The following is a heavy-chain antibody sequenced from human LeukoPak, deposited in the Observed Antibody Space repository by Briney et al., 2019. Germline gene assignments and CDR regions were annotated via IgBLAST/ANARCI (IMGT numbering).Heavy chain of an antibody. CDR1: GGSISGRY. CDR2: IYYRGNT. CDR3: ARSYDTSGYYYYFDY. J-gene: IGHJ4*02. V-gene: IGHV4-59*11. Sequence: SETLSLTCTVSGGSISGRYWSWIRQSPGKGLEGIGYIYYRGNTNYNPSLKSRVTISVDTSKNQFSLRLTSVTAADTAVYYCARSYDTSGYYYYFDYWGQGTLVTVSS. D-gene: IGHD3-22*01.